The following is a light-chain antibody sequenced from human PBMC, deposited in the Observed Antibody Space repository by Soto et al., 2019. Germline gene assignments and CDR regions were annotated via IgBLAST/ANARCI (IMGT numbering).Light chain of an antibody. V-gene: IGKV1-5*03. CDR1: QSISSW. CDR3: QQYNSFIT. CDR2: KAS. J-gene: IGKJ5*01. Sequence: DIQMTQSPSTLSASVGDRVTITSRASQSISSWLAWYQQKPGKAPKLLIYKASSLESGVPSRFSGSGSGTEFTLTVSSLQPDDFATYYCQQYNSFITFGQGTRLEIK.